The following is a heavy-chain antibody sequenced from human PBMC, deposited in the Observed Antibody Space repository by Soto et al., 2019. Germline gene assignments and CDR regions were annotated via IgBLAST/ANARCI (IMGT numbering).Heavy chain of an antibody. CDR3: ARAKEYSSSIPLGP. D-gene: IGHD6-6*01. CDR2: INSDGSST. Sequence: GGSLRLSCAASGFTFSSYWMHWVRQAPGKGLVWVSRINSDGSSTGYADSVKGRFTISRDNAKNTLYLQMNSLRAEDTAVYYCARAKEYSSSIPLGPWGQGTLVTVSS. V-gene: IGHV3-74*01. J-gene: IGHJ5*02. CDR1: GFTFSSYW.